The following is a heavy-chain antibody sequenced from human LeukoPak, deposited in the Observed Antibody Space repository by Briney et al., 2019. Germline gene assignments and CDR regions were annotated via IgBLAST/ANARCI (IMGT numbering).Heavy chain of an antibody. CDR3: AKSSFCSGGSCYRFDY. CDR1: GFTFSSYV. Sequence: GGSMRLSCAASGFTFSSYVMSWVRQAPGKGLEWVSVISGSGGSTYYADSVKGRFTISRDNSKNTLYLQMNSPRAEDTAVYYCAKSSFCSGGSCYRFDYWGQGTLVTVSS. CDR2: ISGSGGST. V-gene: IGHV3-23*01. J-gene: IGHJ4*02. D-gene: IGHD2-15*01.